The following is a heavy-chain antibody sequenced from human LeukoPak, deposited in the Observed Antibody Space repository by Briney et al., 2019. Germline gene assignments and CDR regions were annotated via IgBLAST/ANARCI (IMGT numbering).Heavy chain of an antibody. Sequence: ASVKVSCKASGYTFTSYYMHWVRQAPGQGLEWMGIINPSGGSTSYAQKFQGRVTMTRDTSTSTVYMELSRLRSDDTAVYYCARDYRRLGVAAAGTAPGYWGQGTLVTVSS. CDR2: INPSGGST. D-gene: IGHD6-13*01. V-gene: IGHV1-46*01. CDR1: GYTFTSYY. CDR3: ARDYRRLGVAAAGTAPGY. J-gene: IGHJ4*02.